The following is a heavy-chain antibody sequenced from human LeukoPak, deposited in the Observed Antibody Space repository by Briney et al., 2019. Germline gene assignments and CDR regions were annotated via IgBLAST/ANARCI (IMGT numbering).Heavy chain of an antibody. D-gene: IGHD2-15*01. CDR2: IYHSGST. V-gene: IGHV4-4*02. CDR1: GGSISSSNW. Sequence: PSETLSLTCAVSGGSISSSNWWSWVRQPPGKGLEWIGEIYHSGSTNYNPSLKSRVTISVDKSKNQFSLKLSSVTAADTAVYYCARSTQDIVVVVAATPCYFDYWGQGTLVTVSS. J-gene: IGHJ4*02. CDR3: ARSTQDIVVVVAATPCYFDY.